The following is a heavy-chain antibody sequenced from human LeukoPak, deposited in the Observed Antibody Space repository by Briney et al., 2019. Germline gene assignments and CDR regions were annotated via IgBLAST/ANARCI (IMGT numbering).Heavy chain of an antibody. J-gene: IGHJ4*02. CDR1: GFSVSDYY. CDR2: IYNDNGGGTT. CDR3: ARDQLQLWFVN. V-gene: IGHV3-53*01. D-gene: IGHD3-10*01. Sequence: GGSLRLSCVVSGFSVSDYYMSWVRQAPGKGLEWVSIIYNDNGGGTTYYADSVKGRFTISRDNSKNSLFLQMNSLSAEDTAVYYCARDQLQLWFVNWGQGTLVTVSS.